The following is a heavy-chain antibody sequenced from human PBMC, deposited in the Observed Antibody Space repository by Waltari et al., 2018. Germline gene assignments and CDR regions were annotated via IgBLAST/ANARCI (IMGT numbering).Heavy chain of an antibody. Sequence: EVQLLESGGGSAQPGESLRLSCAASGFTFDIYAMSWVRQAPGKGLEWVSILSGSGGVTYYADAVKGRFTVSRDNSKNKVYLQMNNLRAEDTAVYYCTKDLTTAPGNVNWFHPWGQGTLVTVSS. V-gene: IGHV3-23*01. D-gene: IGHD1-1*01. CDR2: LSGSGGVT. CDR1: GFTFDIYA. CDR3: TKDLTTAPGNVNWFHP. J-gene: IGHJ5*02.